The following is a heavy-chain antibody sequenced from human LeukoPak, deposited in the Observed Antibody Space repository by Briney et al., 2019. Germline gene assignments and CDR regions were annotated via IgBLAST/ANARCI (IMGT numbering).Heavy chain of an antibody. CDR3: ARETYQIDY. CDR1: GGSFSGYY. Sequence: PSETLSLTCAVYGGSFSGYYWSWIRQPPGKGLEWIGEINHSGSTNYNPSLKSRVTISVDTSKNQFSLKLSSVTAADTAVYYCARETYQIDYWGQGTLVTVSS. V-gene: IGHV4-34*01. D-gene: IGHD2-2*01. J-gene: IGHJ4*02. CDR2: INHSGST.